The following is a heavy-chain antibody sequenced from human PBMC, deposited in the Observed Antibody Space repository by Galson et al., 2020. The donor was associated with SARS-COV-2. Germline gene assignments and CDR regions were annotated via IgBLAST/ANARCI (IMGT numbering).Heavy chain of an antibody. J-gene: IGHJ6*02. CDR3: ARVVRGLDV. CDR1: GGSISPYY. CDR2: IYYSGST. V-gene: IGHV4-59*01. Sequence: ASETLSLTCTVSGGSISPYYWTWIRQPPGKGLELIGYIYYSGSTNYNPTLKSRVTISIDRSKNQFSLRLSSLTAADTAVYYCARVVRGLDVWGQGTTVTVSS.